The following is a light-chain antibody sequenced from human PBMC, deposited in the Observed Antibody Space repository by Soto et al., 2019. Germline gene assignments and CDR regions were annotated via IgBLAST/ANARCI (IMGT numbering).Light chain of an antibody. V-gene: IGKV3-20*01. CDR2: GAS. CDR1: LSISNTN. CDR3: QQYGSSPTWT. J-gene: IGKJ1*01. Sequence: EIVLTQSPGTLSLSPGERATLSCRASLSISNTNLAWYQQKPGQAPRLLIYGASSRASGIPDRFSVSGSGTDFTLTISRLEPEDSAVYYCQQYGSSPTWTFGQGTKVDIK.